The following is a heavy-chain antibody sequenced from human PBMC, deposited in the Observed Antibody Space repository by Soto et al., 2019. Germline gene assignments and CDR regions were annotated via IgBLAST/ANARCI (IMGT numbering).Heavy chain of an antibody. V-gene: IGHV3-7*02. D-gene: IGHD3-16*02. CDR1: GFSLINFW. J-gene: IGHJ4*02. CDR2: INSDGSGK. CDR3: VRVYRYDQNDY. Sequence: PGGSLRLSCAASGFSLINFWMAWVRQTGKGLEWVANINSDGSGKYYVDSVEGRFTISRDNAKNSLYLEMNSLRVEDSAVYYCVRVYRYDQNDYWGQGAQVNVSS.